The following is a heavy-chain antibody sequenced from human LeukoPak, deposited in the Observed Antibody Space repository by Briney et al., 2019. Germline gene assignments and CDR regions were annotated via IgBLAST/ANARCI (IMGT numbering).Heavy chain of an antibody. D-gene: IGHD3-10*01. J-gene: IGHJ4*02. Sequence: PSETLSLTCTISGGSVSDYYWSWIRQSPGKGLEWIGYIYYTGITTYNPSLKSRVTISVDTSKNQFSLKLSSVTAADTAVYYCARTRYYYNSRSYGAPYYFDYWGQGTLVTVSS. V-gene: IGHV4-59*08. CDR1: GGSVSDYY. CDR2: IYYTGIT. CDR3: ARTRYYYNSRSYGAPYYFDY.